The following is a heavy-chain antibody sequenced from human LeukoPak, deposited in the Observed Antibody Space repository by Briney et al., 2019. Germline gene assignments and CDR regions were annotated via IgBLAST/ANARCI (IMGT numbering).Heavy chain of an antibody. CDR1: GFTFSSYA. CDR3: AKVGVYYDFWSGPTHYFDY. D-gene: IGHD3-3*01. CDR2: ISGSGGST. V-gene: IGHV3-23*01. Sequence: PGGSLRLSCAASGFTFSSYAMSWVRQAPGKGLEWVSAISGSGGSTYYADSVKGRFTISRDNSKNTLYLQMNSLRAEDTAVYYCAKVGVYYDFWSGPTHYFDYWGQGTLVTVS. J-gene: IGHJ4*02.